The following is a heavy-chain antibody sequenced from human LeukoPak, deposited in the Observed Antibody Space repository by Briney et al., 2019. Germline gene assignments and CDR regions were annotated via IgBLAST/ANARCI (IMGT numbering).Heavy chain of an antibody. D-gene: IGHD6-13*01. Sequence: GGSLRLSCAASGFIFSSYSMNWVRQAPGKGLEWVSYISSSSTTMYYANSVKGRFTISRDHSKNTLNLQMNSLRAEDTAVYYCAKRVQSSSWYAAFDYWGQGTLVTVSS. CDR3: AKRVQSSSWYAAFDY. V-gene: IGHV3-48*01. CDR2: ISSSSTTM. J-gene: IGHJ4*02. CDR1: GFIFSSYS.